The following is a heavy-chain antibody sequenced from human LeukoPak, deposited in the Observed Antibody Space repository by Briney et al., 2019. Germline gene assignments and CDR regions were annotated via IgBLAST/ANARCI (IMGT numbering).Heavy chain of an antibody. Sequence: SETLSLTYTVSGGSLSRSSYYWGWIRQPPGKGLEWIGSIYYSGSTYYNPSLKSRVTISVDTSKNQFSLKLSSVTAADTAVYYCARPRRGPIDYWGQGTLVTVSS. CDR3: ARPRRGPIDY. V-gene: IGHV4-39*01. D-gene: IGHD3-16*01. J-gene: IGHJ4*02. CDR2: IYYSGST. CDR1: GGSLSRSSYY.